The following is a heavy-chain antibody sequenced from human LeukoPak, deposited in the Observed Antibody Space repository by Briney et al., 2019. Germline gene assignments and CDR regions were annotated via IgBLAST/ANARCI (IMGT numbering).Heavy chain of an antibody. V-gene: IGHV4-30-2*01. CDR3: ARDLSKRITIFGVAHNGFFDP. CDR2: IYHSGST. Sequence: PSETLSLTCTVSGGSISSGGYYWSWIRQPPGKGLEWIGYIYHSGSTYYNPSLKSRVTISVDRSRNQFSLKLSSVTAADTAVYYCARDLSKRITIFGVAHNGFFDPWGQGTLVTVSS. D-gene: IGHD3-3*01. J-gene: IGHJ5*02. CDR1: GGSISSGGYY.